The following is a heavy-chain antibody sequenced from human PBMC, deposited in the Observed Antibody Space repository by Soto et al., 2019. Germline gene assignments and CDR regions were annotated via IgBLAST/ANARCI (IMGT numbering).Heavy chain of an antibody. Sequence: SVKVSCKASGGTFSSYGISWVRQARGQGLEWMGRIISIFDTANYALKFQGRVTITANESTSTAYMELSSLRSEDTAVYYCARVAGDGYTSSPVNWYFDLWGRGTLVTVSS. J-gene: IGHJ2*01. V-gene: IGHV1-69*13. CDR2: IISIFDTA. CDR3: ARVAGDGYTSSPVNWYFDL. CDR1: GGTFSSYG. D-gene: IGHD5-12*01.